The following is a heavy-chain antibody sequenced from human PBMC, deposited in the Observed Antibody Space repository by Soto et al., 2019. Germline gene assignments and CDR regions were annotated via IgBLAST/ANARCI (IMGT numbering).Heavy chain of an antibody. V-gene: IGHV4-34*01. CDR1: GGSFSGYY. J-gene: IGHJ5*02. CDR2: INHSGST. D-gene: IGHD2-15*01. Sequence: PSETLSLTCAVYGGSFSGYYWSWIRQPPGKGLEWIGEINHSGSTNYNPSLKSRVTISVDTSKNQFSLKLSSVTAADTAVYYCARGRVVVVVAAKLAWFDPWGQGTLVTVSS. CDR3: ARGRVVVVVAAKLAWFDP.